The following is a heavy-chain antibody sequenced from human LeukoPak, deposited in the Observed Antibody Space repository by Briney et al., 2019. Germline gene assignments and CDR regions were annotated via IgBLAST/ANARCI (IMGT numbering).Heavy chain of an antibody. D-gene: IGHD5-18*01. CDR2: ISSSSSYI. CDR1: GFTFSSYS. J-gene: IGHJ6*03. CDR3: ARYSYGPYYYYYMDV. V-gene: IGHV3-21*01. Sequence: PGGSLRLSCAASGFTFSSYSMNWVRQAPGKGLEWVSFISSSSSYIYYADSVKGRFTISRDNAKNSLYLQMNSLRAEDTAVYYCARYSYGPYYYYYMDVWGKGTTVTVSS.